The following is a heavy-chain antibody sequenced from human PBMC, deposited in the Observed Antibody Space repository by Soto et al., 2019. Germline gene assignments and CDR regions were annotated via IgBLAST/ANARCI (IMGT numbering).Heavy chain of an antibody. V-gene: IGHV3-30-3*01. D-gene: IGHD3-16*01. CDR2: ISSGGTKR. Sequence: GGSLRLSCAASGFTFSSYAMHWVRQAPGKGLEWVAVISSGGTKRYYADSVKGRFTISRDNSKNTLFLQMNSLRTEDTAVYYCARDEYYDPSGPPYDYWGQGSLVTVSS. J-gene: IGHJ4*02. CDR3: ARDEYYDPSGPPYDY. CDR1: GFTFSSYA.